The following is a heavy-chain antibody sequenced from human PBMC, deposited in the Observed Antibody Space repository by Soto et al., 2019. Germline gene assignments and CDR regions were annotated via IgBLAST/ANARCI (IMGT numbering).Heavy chain of an antibody. CDR3: ARVIAAGYYMDV. D-gene: IGHD6-13*01. CDR1: GGSFSGYY. V-gene: IGHV4-34*01. J-gene: IGHJ6*03. CDR2: INHSGST. Sequence: SETLSLTCAVYGGSFSGYYWSWIRQPPGKGLEWIGEINHSGSTNYNPSLKSRVTISVDTSKNQFSLKLSSVTAADTAVYYCARVIAAGYYMDVWGKGTTVTVSS.